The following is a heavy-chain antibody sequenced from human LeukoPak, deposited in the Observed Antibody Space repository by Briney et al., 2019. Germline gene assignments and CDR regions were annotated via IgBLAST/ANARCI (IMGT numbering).Heavy chain of an antibody. V-gene: IGHV3-30*18. Sequence: GRSLRLSCAASGFTFSSYGMHWVRQAPGKGLEWVAVISYDGGNKYYADSVKGRFTISRDNSKNTLYLQMNSLRAEDTAVYYCAKDGGSTSPYYYYGMDVWGQGTTVTVSS. J-gene: IGHJ6*02. CDR3: AKDGGSTSPYYYYGMDV. D-gene: IGHD2-2*01. CDR1: GFTFSSYG. CDR2: ISYDGGNK.